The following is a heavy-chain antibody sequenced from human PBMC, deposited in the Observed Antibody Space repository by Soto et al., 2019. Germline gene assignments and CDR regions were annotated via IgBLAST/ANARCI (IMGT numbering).Heavy chain of an antibody. J-gene: IGHJ6*02. CDR3: ARVRDYGMDV. CDR2: INHSGST. Sequence: SETLSLTCAVYGGSFSGYYWSWIRQLPGKGLEWIGEINHSGSTNYNPSLKSRVTISVDTSKNQFSLKLSSVTAADTAVYYCARVRDYGMDVWGQGNTVT. CDR1: GGSFSGYY. V-gene: IGHV4-34*01.